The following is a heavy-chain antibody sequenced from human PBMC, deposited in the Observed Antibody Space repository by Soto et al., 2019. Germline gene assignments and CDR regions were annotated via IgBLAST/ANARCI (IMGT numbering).Heavy chain of an antibody. CDR1: GFSLSTSGMC. J-gene: IGHJ4*02. V-gene: IGHV2-70*11. CDR3: ARSFTKQLGYYYFDY. D-gene: IGHD6-6*01. CDR2: IDWDDDK. Sequence: SGPTLVNPTQTLTLTCTFSGFSLSTSGMCVSWIRQPPGKALEWLARIDWDDDKYYSTSLKTRLTISKDTSKNQVVLTMTNMDPVDTATYYCARSFTKQLGYYYFDYWGQRTLVTVSS.